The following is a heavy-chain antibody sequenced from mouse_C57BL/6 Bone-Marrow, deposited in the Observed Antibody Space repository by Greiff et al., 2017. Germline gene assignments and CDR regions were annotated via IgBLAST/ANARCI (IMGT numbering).Heavy chain of an antibody. CDR1: GYSITSGYD. V-gene: IGHV3-1*01. J-gene: IGHJ1*03. CDR3: ARDYYGSRYWYFDV. D-gene: IGHD1-1*01. CDR2: ISYSGST. Sequence: VQLKESGPGMVKPSQSLSLTCTVTGYSITSGYDWHWLRHFPGNKLEWMGYISYSGSTNYNPSLKSRISITHDTSKNHFFLKLNSVTTEDTATYYCARDYYGSRYWYFDVWGTGTTVTVSS.